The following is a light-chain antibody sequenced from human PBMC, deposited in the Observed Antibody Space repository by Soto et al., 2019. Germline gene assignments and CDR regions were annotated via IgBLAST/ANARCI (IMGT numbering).Light chain of an antibody. Sequence: CRASQSVSSNLAWHQQKPGQAPRILMYDASTMATGISARFSGSGSGTEYTLTLRSLQSEDFAVPFCQPYHTSARTFGQGTKVDIK. J-gene: IGKJ1*01. V-gene: IGKV3-15*01. CDR1: QSVSSN. CDR2: DAS. CDR3: QPYHTSART.